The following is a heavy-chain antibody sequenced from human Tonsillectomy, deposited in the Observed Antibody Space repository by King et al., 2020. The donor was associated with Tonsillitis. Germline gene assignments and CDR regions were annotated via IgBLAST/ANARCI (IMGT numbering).Heavy chain of an antibody. CDR2: ISYDGKNK. CDR3: AVRRDCSDSNCYNAFYI. D-gene: IGHD2-2*02. J-gene: IGHJ3*02. Sequence: QVQLVESGGGVVQPGTSLRLSCEVSAFTFRTYGLDWVRQAPGKGLEWVAVISYDGKNKVYAESVKGRFTISRDNSKNTLFMQLNSLRPEDTAVYYCAVRRDCSDSNCYNAFYIWGQGTMVTVSS. CDR1: AFTFRTYG. V-gene: IGHV3-30*04.